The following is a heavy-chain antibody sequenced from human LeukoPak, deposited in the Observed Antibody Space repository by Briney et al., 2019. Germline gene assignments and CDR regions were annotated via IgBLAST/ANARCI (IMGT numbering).Heavy chain of an antibody. CDR2: IIPILGIA. D-gene: IGHD4-17*01. CDR3: ATYGDTSELDY. Sequence: SVKVSCKAFGGTFSSYAISWVRQGPGQGLEWMGRIIPILGIANYAQKFQGRVTITADKSTSTAYMELSSLRSEDTAVYYCATYGDTSELDYWGQGTLVTVSS. V-gene: IGHV1-69*04. J-gene: IGHJ4*02. CDR1: GGTFSSYA.